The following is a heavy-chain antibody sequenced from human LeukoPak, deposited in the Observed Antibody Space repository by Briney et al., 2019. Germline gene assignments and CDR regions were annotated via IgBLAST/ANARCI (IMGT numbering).Heavy chain of an antibody. V-gene: IGHV3-30*02. D-gene: IGHD3-10*01. CDR3: AKVWYYGSGSYSEFDY. Sequence: GGSLRLSCVASEFTFSSYGMHWVRQAPGKGLEWVAFIRYDGSNKYYADSVKGRFTISRDNSKNTLYLQMNSLRAEDTAVYYCAKVWYYGSGSYSEFDYWGQGTLVTVSS. CDR2: IRYDGSNK. CDR1: EFTFSSYG. J-gene: IGHJ4*02.